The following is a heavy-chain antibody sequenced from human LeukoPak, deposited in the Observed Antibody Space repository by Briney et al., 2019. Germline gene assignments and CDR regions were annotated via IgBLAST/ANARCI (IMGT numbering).Heavy chain of an antibody. V-gene: IGHV4-34*01. CDR3: ARDRSPYYDFWSGHKEGNWFDP. J-gene: IGHJ5*02. Sequence: SETLSLTCAVYGGSFSGYYWSWIRQPPGKGLEWIGEINHSGSTNYNPSLKSRVTMSVDTSKNQFSLKLSSVTAADTAVYYCARDRSPYYDFWSGHKEGNWFDPWGQGTLVTVSS. CDR1: GGSFSGYY. D-gene: IGHD3-3*01. CDR2: INHSGST.